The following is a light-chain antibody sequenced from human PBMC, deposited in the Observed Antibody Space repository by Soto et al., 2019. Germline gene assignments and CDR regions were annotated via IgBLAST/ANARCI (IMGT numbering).Light chain of an antibody. V-gene: IGLV2-23*02. CDR1: GRDLGSYNL. CDR2: EVS. J-gene: IGLJ1*01. Sequence: QSALTQPASVSGSLEHSTTISCIGTGRDLGSYNLVSWYQQHPGKAPKLMIYEVSKRPSGVSNRFSGSKSGNTASLTISGLQAEDEADYYCCSYAGSSTSPYVFGTGTKVTVL. CDR3: CSYAGSSTSPYV.